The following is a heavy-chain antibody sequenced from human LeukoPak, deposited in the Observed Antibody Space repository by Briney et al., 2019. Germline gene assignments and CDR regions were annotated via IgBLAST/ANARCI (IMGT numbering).Heavy chain of an antibody. CDR2: IYYSGST. CDR3: ATMRNYYYMDV. CDR1: GGSFSGYY. J-gene: IGHJ6*03. V-gene: IGHV4-59*01. Sequence: PSETLSLTCAVYGGSFSGYYWSWIRQPPGKGLEWIGYIYYSGSTNYNPSLKSRVTISVDTSKNQFSLKLSSVTAADTAVYYCATMRNYYYMDVWGKGTTVTISS.